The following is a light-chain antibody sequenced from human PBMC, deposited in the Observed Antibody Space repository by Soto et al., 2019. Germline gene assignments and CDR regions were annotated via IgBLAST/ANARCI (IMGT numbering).Light chain of an antibody. J-gene: IGLJ2*01. CDR2: EAA. CDR1: SSDIGNYNL. V-gene: IGLV2-23*01. CDR3: CSYAGTNTVL. Sequence: QSALTQPASVSGSPGQSITISCTGTSSDIGNYNLVSWYQQHPGTAPRLLIYEAAKRPPGVSSRFSGSKSGNTASLTISGLQTEDEADYCCCSYAGTNTVLFGGGTKLTVL.